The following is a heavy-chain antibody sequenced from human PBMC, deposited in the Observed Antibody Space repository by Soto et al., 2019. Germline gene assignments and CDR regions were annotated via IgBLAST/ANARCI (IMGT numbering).Heavy chain of an antibody. Sequence: QVQLVQSGAEVKKPGSSVKVSCKASGGTFRSYAISWVRQAPGQGLEWMGGIIPIVGTGNYAQNFQGRVTISADESTSTAYMELSSLKSEDTAMYYCARDLRAAGRPGMDVWGQGTPVTGSS. V-gene: IGHV1-69*01. D-gene: IGHD6-13*01. J-gene: IGHJ6*02. CDR3: ARDLRAAGRPGMDV. CDR1: GGTFRSYA. CDR2: IIPIVGTG.